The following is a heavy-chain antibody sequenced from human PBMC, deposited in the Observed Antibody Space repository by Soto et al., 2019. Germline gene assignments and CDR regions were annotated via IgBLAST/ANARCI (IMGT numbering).Heavy chain of an antibody. J-gene: IGHJ4*02. D-gene: IGHD3-10*01. CDR1: GFTFSSYA. V-gene: IGHV3-30-3*01. CDR2: ISYDGSNK. Sequence: QVQLVESGGGVVQPGRSLRLSCAASGFTFSSYAMHWVRQAPGKGLEWVAVISYDGSNKYYADSVKGRFTISRDNSKNTLYLQMNSLRAEDTAVYYCARDYMVRGVTKIVGYWGQGTLVTVAS. CDR3: ARDYMVRGVTKIVGY.